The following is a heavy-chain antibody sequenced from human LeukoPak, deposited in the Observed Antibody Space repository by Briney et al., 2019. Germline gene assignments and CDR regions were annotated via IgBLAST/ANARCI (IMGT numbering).Heavy chain of an antibody. Sequence: GGSLRLSCAASGFTFSSYGMHWVRQAPGKGLEWVAFIRYDGSNKYYADSVKGRFTISRDNSKNTLYSLMNSLRAEDTAVYYCAKRSGSYFDYWGQGTLVTVSS. V-gene: IGHV3-30*02. D-gene: IGHD1-26*01. CDR1: GFTFSSYG. CDR2: IRYDGSNK. CDR3: AKRSGSYFDY. J-gene: IGHJ4*02.